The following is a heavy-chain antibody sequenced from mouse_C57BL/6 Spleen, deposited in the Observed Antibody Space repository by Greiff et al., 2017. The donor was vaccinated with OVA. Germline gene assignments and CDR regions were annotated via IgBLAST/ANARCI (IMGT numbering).Heavy chain of an antibody. V-gene: IGHV5-9-1*02. Sequence: EVKLVESGEGLVKPGGSLKLSCAASGFTFSSYAMSWVRQTPEKRLEWVAYISSGGDYIYYADTVKGRFTISRDNARNTLYLQMSSLKSEDTAMYYCTREGGYYPYYAMDYWGQGTSVTVSS. CDR3: TREGGYYPYYAMDY. CDR1: GFTFSSYA. CDR2: ISSGGDYI. D-gene: IGHD2-3*01. J-gene: IGHJ4*01.